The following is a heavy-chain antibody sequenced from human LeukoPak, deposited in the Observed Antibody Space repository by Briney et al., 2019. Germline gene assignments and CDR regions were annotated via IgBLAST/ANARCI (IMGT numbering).Heavy chain of an antibody. CDR2: LHPDGSHQ. Sequence: AGSLRLSCAASGFTFSTYFMSWVRQAPGKGLEWVANLHPDGSHQYYVDSVRGRFTISRDNAKNSLYLQMNNLRAEDTAVYYCAKHPAYCGSASCYPYFDYWGQGTLVTVSS. J-gene: IGHJ4*02. D-gene: IGHD2-2*01. CDR3: AKHPAYCGSASCYPYFDY. CDR1: GFTFSTYF. V-gene: IGHV3-7*03.